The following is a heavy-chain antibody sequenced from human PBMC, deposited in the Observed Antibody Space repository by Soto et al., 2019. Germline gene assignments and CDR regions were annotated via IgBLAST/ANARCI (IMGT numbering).Heavy chain of an antibody. V-gene: IGHV1-18*01. Sequence: ASVKVSCKASGYTFTSYGISWVRQAPGQGLEWMGWISAYNGNTNYAQKLQGRVTMTTDTSTSTAYMELRSLRSDDTAGYYCARERVPYSSSLIDYWGQGTLVTVSS. CDR2: ISAYNGNT. D-gene: IGHD6-13*01. CDR3: ARERVPYSSSLIDY. J-gene: IGHJ4*02. CDR1: GYTFTSYG.